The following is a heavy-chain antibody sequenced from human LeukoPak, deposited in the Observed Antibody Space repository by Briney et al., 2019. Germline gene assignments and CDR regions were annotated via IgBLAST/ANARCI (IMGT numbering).Heavy chain of an antibody. CDR1: GGSISGTYY. D-gene: IGHD3-16*01. V-gene: IGHV4-59*08. Sequence: SETLSLTCTVSGGSISGTYYWSWIRQPPGKGLEWIGYIYYTGTTDSNPSLKSRVTISLDTSKNQFSLNPSSVTAADTAVYYCARRWVYDKRAFDAWGQGTMVTVSS. CDR3: ARRWVYDKRAFDA. CDR2: IYYTGTT. J-gene: IGHJ3*01.